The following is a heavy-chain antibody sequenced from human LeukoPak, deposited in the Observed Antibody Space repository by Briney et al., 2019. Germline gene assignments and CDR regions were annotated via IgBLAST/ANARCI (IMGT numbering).Heavy chain of an antibody. CDR2: MNPNSGNT. J-gene: IGHJ4*02. D-gene: IGHD3-10*01. V-gene: IGHV1-8*01. CDR1: GYTFTSYD. Sequence: ASVKVSCKASGYTFTSYDINWVRQATGQGLEWMGWMNPNSGNTGYAQKFQGRVTMTRDTSTSTVYMEMSSLRSEDTAVYYCARDPKNSMVRETLYFDYWGQGTLVTVSS. CDR3: ARDPKNSMVRETLYFDY.